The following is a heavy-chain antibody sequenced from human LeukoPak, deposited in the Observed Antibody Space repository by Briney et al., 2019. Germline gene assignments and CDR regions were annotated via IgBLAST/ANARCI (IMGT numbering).Heavy chain of an antibody. Sequence: SETLSLTCSVSGGSISSNSYYWGWIRQPPGKGLGWIGSMYNSGSTYYNPSLKSRVTVSVETSKNHFSLKLSSVTAADTAVYYCARQYYDSSGYYYGDWGQGTLVTVSS. J-gene: IGHJ4*02. CDR3: ARQYYDSSGYYYGD. CDR1: GGSISSNSYY. CDR2: MYNSGST. V-gene: IGHV4-39*02. D-gene: IGHD3-22*01.